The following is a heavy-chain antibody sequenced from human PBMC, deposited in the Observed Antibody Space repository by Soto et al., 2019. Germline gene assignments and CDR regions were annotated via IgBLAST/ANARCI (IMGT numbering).Heavy chain of an antibody. CDR2: ISDGVDRA. CDR1: GFNFATYS. CDR3: ARYTAVADPYYFDY. D-gene: IGHD6-19*01. Sequence: GGSLRLSCAASGFNFATYSMSWVRQAPGKGLEWVAGISDGVDRAYYGDSVKGRFTISRDTSKNMLYLHMNRLRAEDTAIYYCARYTAVADPYYFDYWGQGTLVTVSS. V-gene: IGHV3-23*01. J-gene: IGHJ4*02.